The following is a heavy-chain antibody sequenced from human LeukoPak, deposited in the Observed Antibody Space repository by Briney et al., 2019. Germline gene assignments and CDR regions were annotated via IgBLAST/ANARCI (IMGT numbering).Heavy chain of an antibody. Sequence: PSETLSLTCAVSGGSISSGGYPWSWIRQPPGRGLEWIGYIYHSGSTYYNPSLKSRVTMSIDASKNQFSLKLSSVTAADRAVYYCARRLSHGSGRFDSWGQGTLVTVSS. D-gene: IGHD3-10*01. CDR1: GGSISSGGYP. CDR2: IYHSGST. V-gene: IGHV4-30-2*03. CDR3: ARRLSHGSGRFDS. J-gene: IGHJ4*02.